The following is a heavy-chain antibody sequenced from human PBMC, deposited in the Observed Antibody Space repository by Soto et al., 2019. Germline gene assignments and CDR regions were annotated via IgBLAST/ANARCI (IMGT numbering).Heavy chain of an antibody. V-gene: IGHV1-18*01. D-gene: IGHD2-21*01. CDR2: ISAYNGNT. J-gene: IGHJ6*02. Sequence: QIQLVQSGGEVKKPGASVKVSCKSSGYKFISHSITWVRQAPGQGLEWMGRISAYNGNTNYAQKLQGRVTTTTDTSTNTAYMELRSLRSDDTAVYYCARGAFCGGAPGCRDMDVWGQGTTVTVSS. CDR3: ARGAFCGGAPGCRDMDV. CDR1: GYKFISHS.